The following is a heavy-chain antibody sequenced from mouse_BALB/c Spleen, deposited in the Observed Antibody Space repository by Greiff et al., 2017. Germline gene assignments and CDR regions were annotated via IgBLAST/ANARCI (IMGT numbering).Heavy chain of an antibody. CDR2: IRNKANGYTT. CDR1: GFTFTDYY. J-gene: IGHJ2*01. V-gene: IGHV7-3*02. Sequence: EVKLVESGGGLVQPGGSLRLSCATSGFTFTDYYMSWVRQPPGKALEWLGFIRNKANGYTTEYSASVKGRFTISRDNSQSILYLQMNTLRAEDSATYYCARADSSGNFDYWGQGTTLTVSS. D-gene: IGHD3-2*01. CDR3: ARADSSGNFDY.